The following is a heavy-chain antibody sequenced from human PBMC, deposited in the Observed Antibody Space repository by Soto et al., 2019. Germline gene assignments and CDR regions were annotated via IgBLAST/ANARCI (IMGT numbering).Heavy chain of an antibody. CDR3: ARVFQWELPEGAFDI. D-gene: IGHD1-26*01. CDR2: ISSSSSYT. Sequence: GGSLRLSCAASGFTFSDYYMSWIRQAPGKGLEWVSYISSSSSYTNYADSVKGRFTISRDNAKNSPYLQMNSLRAEDTAVYYCARVFQWELPEGAFDIWGQGTMVTVSS. J-gene: IGHJ3*02. V-gene: IGHV3-11*06. CDR1: GFTFSDYY.